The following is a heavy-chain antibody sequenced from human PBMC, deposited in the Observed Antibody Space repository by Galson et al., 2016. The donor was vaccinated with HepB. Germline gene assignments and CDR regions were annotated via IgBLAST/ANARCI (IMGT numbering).Heavy chain of an antibody. D-gene: IGHD5-24*01. Sequence: SLRLSCAASGFNFSAVGMHWFRQAPGKGLEWVAVVSFDGTITYYGDPVRGRFIISRDNSKRTIFLQMSSLRVDDTAVYYCAKKSGDDLDYWGQGTLVIVS. CDR2: VSFDGTIT. V-gene: IGHV3-30*18. J-gene: IGHJ4*02. CDR1: GFNFSAVG. CDR3: AKKSGDDLDY.